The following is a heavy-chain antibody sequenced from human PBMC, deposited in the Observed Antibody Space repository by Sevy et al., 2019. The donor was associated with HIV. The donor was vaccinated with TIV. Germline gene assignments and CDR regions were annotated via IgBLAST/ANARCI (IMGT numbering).Heavy chain of an antibody. CDR2: ISAYNGNT. CDR1: GYTFTSYG. V-gene: IGHV1-18*04. CDR3: VREPREGSYYFDY. D-gene: IGHD1-26*01. J-gene: IGHJ4*02. Sequence: ASVKVSCKASGYTFTSYGISWVRQAPGQGLEWMGWISAYNGNTNYPQKLQGRVTMTTDTATSTAYMELRSLRSDDTAVYYCVREPREGSYYFDYWCQGTLVTVSS.